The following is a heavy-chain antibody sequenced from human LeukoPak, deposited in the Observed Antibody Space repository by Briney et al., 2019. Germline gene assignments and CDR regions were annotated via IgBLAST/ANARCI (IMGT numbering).Heavy chain of an antibody. V-gene: IGHV4-34*01. CDR2: INHSGST. CDR1: GGSFSGYY. CDR3: ARNSPAALDV. Sequence: SETLSLTCAVYGGSFSGYYWSWIRQPPGKGLEWIGEINHSGSTNYNPSLKSRVTISVDTSKNQFSLKLSSVTAADTAVYYCARNSPAALDVWGRGTTVTVSS. D-gene: IGHD2/OR15-2a*01. J-gene: IGHJ6*02.